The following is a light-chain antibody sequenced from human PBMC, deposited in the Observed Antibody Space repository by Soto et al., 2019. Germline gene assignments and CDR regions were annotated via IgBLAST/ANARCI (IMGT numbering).Light chain of an antibody. J-gene: IGLJ1*01. V-gene: IGLV2-14*01. CDR2: EVT. Sequence: QSALTQPASVSGSPGQSITISCTGTSSDVGTYNYVSWYQQHPGKAPKVMIYEVTYRPSGVSNRFSCSKSGNTASLTISGLQAEDEAEYYCSSYTGSSTLYVFGTGTKVTVL. CDR3: SSYTGSSTLYV. CDR1: SSDVGTYNY.